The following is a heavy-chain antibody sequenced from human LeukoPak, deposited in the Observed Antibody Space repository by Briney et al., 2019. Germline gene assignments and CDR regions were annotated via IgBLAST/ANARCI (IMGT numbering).Heavy chain of an antibody. J-gene: IGHJ4*02. Sequence: SETLSLTCAVYGGSFSGYYWSWIRQPPGKGLEWIGEINHSGSTNYNLSLKSRVTISVDTSKNQFSLNLSSETAADTAVYYCARREGDTSMVRSFDYWGQGTLVTVSS. CDR2: INHSGST. CDR1: GGSFSGYY. V-gene: IGHV4-34*01. CDR3: ARREGDTSMVRSFDY. D-gene: IGHD5-18*01.